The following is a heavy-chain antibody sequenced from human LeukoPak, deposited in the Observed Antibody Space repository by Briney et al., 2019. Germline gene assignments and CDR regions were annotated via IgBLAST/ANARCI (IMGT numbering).Heavy chain of an antibody. Sequence: ASVKVSCKASGYTFTSYGISWVRQAPGQGLEWMGWISAYNGNTNYAQKLQGRVTMTTDTSTSTAYMELRSLRSDDTAVYYCARDDRVGRPHPSFDYWGQGTLVTVSS. V-gene: IGHV1-18*01. CDR3: ARDDRVGRPHPSFDY. CDR1: GYTFTSYG. D-gene: IGHD5-24*01. CDR2: ISAYNGNT. J-gene: IGHJ4*02.